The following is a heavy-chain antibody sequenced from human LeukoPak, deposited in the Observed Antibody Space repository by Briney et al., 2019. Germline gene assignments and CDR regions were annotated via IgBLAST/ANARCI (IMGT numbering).Heavy chain of an antibody. Sequence: SETLSLTCTVSGGSISSSSYYWGWIRQPPGTGLEWIVSIYYSGSTYYNPSLKSRVTISVDTSENQFSLKLSSVTAADTAVYYCAREVVVVPAAIPIGWFDPWGQGTLVTVSS. CDR1: GGSISSSSYY. CDR2: IYYSGST. J-gene: IGHJ5*02. V-gene: IGHV4-39*07. CDR3: AREVVVVPAAIPIGWFDP. D-gene: IGHD2-2*01.